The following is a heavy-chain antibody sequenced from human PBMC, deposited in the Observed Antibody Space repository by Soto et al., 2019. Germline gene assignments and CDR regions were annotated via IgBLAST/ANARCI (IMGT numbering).Heavy chain of an antibody. J-gene: IGHJ4*02. D-gene: IGHD3-16*01. CDR3: ASGDDGAFDY. CDR2: IYYSGST. CDR1: GGSISSDGYS. V-gene: IGHV4-31*02. Sequence: LCGGSISSDGYSWSWIRQHPGKGLEWIGYIYYSGSTFYNPSLKSRVTISADTSKSQFSLKLSSVTAADTAVYYCASGDDGAFDYWGQGTLVTVSS.